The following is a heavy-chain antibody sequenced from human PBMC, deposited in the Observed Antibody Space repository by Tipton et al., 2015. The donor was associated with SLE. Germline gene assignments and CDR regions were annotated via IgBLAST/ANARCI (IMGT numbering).Heavy chain of an antibody. CDR1: GGSISSSSYY. J-gene: IGHJ6*02. Sequence: GLVKPSETLSLTCTVSGGSISSSSYYWGWIRQPPGKGLEWIGSIYYSGSTYYNPSLKSRVTISVDTSKNQFSLKLSSVTAADTAVYYCARDEGLSSSWPPYYYGMDVWGQGTTVTVSS. V-gene: IGHV4-39*07. D-gene: IGHD6-13*01. CDR3: ARDEGLSSSWPPYYYGMDV. CDR2: IYYSGST.